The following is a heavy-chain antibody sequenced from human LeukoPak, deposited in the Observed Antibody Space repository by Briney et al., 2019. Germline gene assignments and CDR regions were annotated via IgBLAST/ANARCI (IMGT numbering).Heavy chain of an antibody. CDR1: GFTFSSFG. CDR3: AKDITYYDILTGYPTPYYYYYMDV. V-gene: IGHV3-30*02. CDR2: IRYDGSNK. D-gene: IGHD3-9*01. J-gene: IGHJ6*03. Sequence: GGSLRLSCAAPGFTFSSFGMHWVRQAPGKGLEWVAFIRYDGSNKYYADSVKGRFTISRDNSKNTLYLQMNSLRAEDTAVYYCAKDITYYDILTGYPTPYYYYYMDVWGKGTTVTISS.